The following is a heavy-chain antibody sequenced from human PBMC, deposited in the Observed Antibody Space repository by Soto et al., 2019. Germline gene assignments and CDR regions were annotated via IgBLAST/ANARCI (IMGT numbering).Heavy chain of an antibody. V-gene: IGHV3-49*04. J-gene: IGHJ4*02. CDR1: GLTFGDYA. CDR3: TRDMDGIHTLDY. Sequence: GGSLRLSCTASGLTFGDYAMSWVRQAPGKGLEWVGFIRSKAYGGTTEYAESVKGRFTISRDDSKSIAYLQMNSLKTEDTAVYYCTRDMDGIHTLDYWGQGTLVTVSS. D-gene: IGHD3-10*01. CDR2: IRSKAYGGTT.